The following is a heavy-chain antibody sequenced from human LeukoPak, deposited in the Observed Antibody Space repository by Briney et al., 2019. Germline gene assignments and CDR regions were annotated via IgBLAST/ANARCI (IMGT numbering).Heavy chain of an antibody. CDR1: GFTFSSYA. D-gene: IGHD2-15*01. J-gene: IGHJ4*02. V-gene: IGHV3-23*01. CDR3: TKNIIPLCSGGSCYGQGFLDWAVDY. CDR2: ISGSGGST. Sequence: GGSLRLSCAASGFTFSSYAMSWVRQAPGKGLEWVSAISGSGGSTYYADSVKGRFTISRDNSKNTLYLQMNSLRAEDTAVYYCTKNIIPLCSGGSCYGQGFLDWAVDYWGQGTLVTVSS.